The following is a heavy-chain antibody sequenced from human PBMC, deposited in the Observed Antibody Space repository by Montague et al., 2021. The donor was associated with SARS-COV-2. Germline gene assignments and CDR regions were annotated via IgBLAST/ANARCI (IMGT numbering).Heavy chain of an antibody. CDR2: ISHSGST. Sequence: SETLSLTCAVYGGSLSGCYWSWIRQPPGAGLERIAEISHSGSTSYNPSLKRRVPISVDTSKNQFPLKLSAVTAAATAGYYCASDLAGYYGSGSYDGMDVWGQGTTVTVSS. J-gene: IGHJ6*02. CDR1: GGSLSGCY. V-gene: IGHV4-34*01. D-gene: IGHD3-10*01. CDR3: ASDLAGYYGSGSYDGMDV.